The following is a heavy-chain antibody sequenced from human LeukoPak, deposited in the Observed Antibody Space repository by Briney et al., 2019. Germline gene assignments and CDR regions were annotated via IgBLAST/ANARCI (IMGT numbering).Heavy chain of an antibody. D-gene: IGHD6-6*01. CDR1: GGTFSSYA. CDR2: IIPILGIA. V-gene: IGHV1-69*04. Sequence: ASVKVSCKASGGTFSSYAISWVRQAPGQGLEWMGRIIPILGIANYAQKFQGRVTITADKSTSTAYMELSSLRSEDTAVYYCARGPREYSTYMDVWGKGTTVTVSS. J-gene: IGHJ6*03. CDR3: ARGPREYSTYMDV.